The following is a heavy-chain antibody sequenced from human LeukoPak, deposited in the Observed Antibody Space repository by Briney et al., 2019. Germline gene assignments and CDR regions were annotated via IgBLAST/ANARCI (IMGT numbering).Heavy chain of an antibody. D-gene: IGHD3-3*01. CDR2: IYSGGST. V-gene: IGHV3-53*01. J-gene: IGHJ6*03. Sequence: GSLRLSCAASGFTVSSNYMSWVRQAPGKGLEWVSVIYSGGSTYYADSVKGRFTISRDNSKNTLYLQMNSLRAEDTAVYYCATWSGYYTGYYYYYMDVWGKGTTVTVSS. CDR1: GFTVSSNY. CDR3: ATWSGYYTGYYYYYMDV.